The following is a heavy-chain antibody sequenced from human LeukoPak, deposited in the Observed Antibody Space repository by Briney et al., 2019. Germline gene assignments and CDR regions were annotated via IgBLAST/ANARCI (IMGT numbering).Heavy chain of an antibody. J-gene: IGHJ5*02. CDR3: AREGGYYDFWSGYNTANWFDP. D-gene: IGHD3-3*01. CDR2: ISYDGSNK. Sequence: PGRSLRLSCAASGFTFGSYAMHWVRQAPGKGLEWVAVISYDGSNKYYADSVKGRFTISRDNSKNTLYLQMNSLRAEDTAVYYCAREGGYYDFWSGYNTANWFDPWGQGTLVTVSS. CDR1: GFTFGSYA. V-gene: IGHV3-30-3*01.